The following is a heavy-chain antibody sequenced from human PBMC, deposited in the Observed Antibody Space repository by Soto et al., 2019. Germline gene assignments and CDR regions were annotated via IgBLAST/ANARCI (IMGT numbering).Heavy chain of an antibody. D-gene: IGHD3-10*01. CDR3: AKDTMVRGAIPNWFDS. CDR1: GFTFSSYA. CDR2: ISGSGGST. Sequence: GGSLRLSCAASGFTFSSYAMSWVRQAPGKGLEWVSAISGSGGSTYYADSVKGRFTISRDNSKNTLYLQMNSLRAEDTAVYYCAKDTMVRGAIPNWFDSWGQGTLVTVSS. V-gene: IGHV3-23*01. J-gene: IGHJ5*01.